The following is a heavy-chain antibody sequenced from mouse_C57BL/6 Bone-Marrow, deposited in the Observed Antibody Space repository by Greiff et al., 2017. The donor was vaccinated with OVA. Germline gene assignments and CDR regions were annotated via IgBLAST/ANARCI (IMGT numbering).Heavy chain of an antibody. Sequence: VQLQQSGPELARPWASVKISCQAFYTFSRRVHFAIRDTNYWMQWVKQRPGQGLDWIGAIYPGHGDTSYNQKFKGKATLTADKSSSTAYMQLSSLTSEGSSVYYCAWDYGSRKGYFDYWGQGTTLTVSS. J-gene: IGHJ2*01. CDR3: SEGSSVYYCAWDYGSRKGYFDY. CDR1: YTFSRRVH. CDR2: GQGLDWIG. D-gene: IGHD1-1*01. V-gene: IGHV1-87*01.